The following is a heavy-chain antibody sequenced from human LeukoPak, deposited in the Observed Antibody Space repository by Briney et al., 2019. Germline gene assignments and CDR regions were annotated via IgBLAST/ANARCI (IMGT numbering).Heavy chain of an antibody. CDR2: MYPGDSDT. V-gene: IGHV5-51*01. D-gene: IGHD1-26*01. CDR3: ARSGGATTRLDY. Sequence: TSGESLKISCQGSGYSFSHHWIAWVRKMPGKGLEWMAMMYPGDSDTRYSPSFQGQVTISADKSISTAYLQWSSLKAPDTATYYCARSGGATTRLDYWGQGTLVTVSS. CDR1: GYSFSHHW. J-gene: IGHJ4*02.